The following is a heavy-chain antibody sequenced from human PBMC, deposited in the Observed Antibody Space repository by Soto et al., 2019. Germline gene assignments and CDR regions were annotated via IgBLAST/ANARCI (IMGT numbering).Heavy chain of an antibody. D-gene: IGHD3-10*01. J-gene: IGHJ6*02. Sequence: QVQLQESGPGLVKPSETLSLTCSVSGGSITSHYCSWFRQPPGKGLEWIGYIHHSGSTSYNPSLNSRVTMSVDTSKNQFSLKGSSVTAADTALYYCARQGFGQLHGLVDVWGPGTTVTVSS. CDR3: ARQGFGQLHGLVDV. V-gene: IGHV4-59*08. CDR1: GGSITSHY. CDR2: IHHSGST.